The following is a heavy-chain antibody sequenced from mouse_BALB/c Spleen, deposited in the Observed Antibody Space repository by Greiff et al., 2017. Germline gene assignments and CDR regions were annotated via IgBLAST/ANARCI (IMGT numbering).Heavy chain of an antibody. CDR1: GYTFTSYY. CDR3: ARSTYYGLYYFDY. CDR2: IYPGNVNT. J-gene: IGHJ2*01. V-gene: IGHV1S56*01. D-gene: IGHD1-2*01. Sequence: QVQLQQSGPELVKPGASVRISCKASGYTFTSYYIHWVKQRPGQGLEWIGWIYPGNVNTKYNEKFKGKATLTADKSSSTAYMQLSSLTSEDSAVYFCARSTYYGLYYFDYWGQGTTLTVSS.